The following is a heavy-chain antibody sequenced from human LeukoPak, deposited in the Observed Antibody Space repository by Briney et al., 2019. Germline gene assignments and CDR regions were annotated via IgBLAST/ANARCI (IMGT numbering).Heavy chain of an antibody. D-gene: IGHD3-22*01. CDR1: GYTFTGYY. CDR3: ARGNYYDSSGYYYGYYYMDV. V-gene: IGHV1-2*02. CDR2: INPNRGGT. J-gene: IGHJ6*03. Sequence: ASVKVSCKASGYTFTGYYMHWVRQAPGHVLDWMGWINPNRGGTNYAQKFQGRVTMTRDTSISTAYMELRSLRSDDTAVYYCARGNYYDSSGYYYGYYYMDVWGKGTTVTISS.